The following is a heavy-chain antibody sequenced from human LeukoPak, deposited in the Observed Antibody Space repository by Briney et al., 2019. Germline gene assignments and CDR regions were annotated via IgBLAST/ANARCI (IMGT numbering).Heavy chain of an antibody. V-gene: IGHV3-43D*03. CDR2: ISWDGGST. Sequence: GGSLRLSCAASGFTFDDYAMHWVRQAPGKGLEWVSLISWDGGSTYYADSVKGRFTISRDNSKNSLYLQMNSLRTEDTAFYYCAKDYGYSNDWYLIDYWGQGTLVTVSS. J-gene: IGHJ4*02. CDR3: AKDYGYSNDWYLIDY. CDR1: GFTFDDYA. D-gene: IGHD6-19*01.